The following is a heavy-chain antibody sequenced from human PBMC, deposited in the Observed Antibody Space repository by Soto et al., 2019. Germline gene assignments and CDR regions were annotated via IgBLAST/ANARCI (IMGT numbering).Heavy chain of an antibody. J-gene: IGHJ4*02. CDR2: ISYDGRNK. CDR3: AQDGEVEAAGSYFDY. Sequence: GGSLRLSCAASGFIFRSYGMHWVRQAPGKGLEWVAVISYDGRNKYHADAVKGRFTISRDNSKNTLYLQMNSLRAEDTAVYYCAQDGEVEAAGSYFDYWGQGTLVTVSS. V-gene: IGHV3-30*18. CDR1: GFIFRSYG. D-gene: IGHD6-13*01.